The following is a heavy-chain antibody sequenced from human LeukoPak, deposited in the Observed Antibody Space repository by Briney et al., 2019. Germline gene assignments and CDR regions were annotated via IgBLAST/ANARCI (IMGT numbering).Heavy chain of an antibody. D-gene: IGHD6-13*01. CDR2: TNAYNGNT. CDR1: VYTFTSYG. CDR3: ARAAGTFDY. J-gene: IGHJ4*02. V-gene: IGHV1-18*01. Sequence: GASVKVSCKASVYTFTSYGISWVRQPPAQGHGWMGLTNAYNGNTNNAQKLQGRVTMTTDTSTSPASMELRSLRSDDAGVYYCARAAGTFDYWGEGTLVTVSP.